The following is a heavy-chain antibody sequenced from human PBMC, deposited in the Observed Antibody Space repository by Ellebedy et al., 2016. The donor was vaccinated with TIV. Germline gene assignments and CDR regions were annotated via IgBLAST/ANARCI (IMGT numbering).Heavy chain of an antibody. V-gene: IGHV6-1*01. CDR3: ARANTYYFDF. D-gene: IGHD2-8*01. CDR2: TYYRSKWYY. CDR1: GDSVSRNSAA. J-gene: IGHJ4*02. Sequence: SQTLSLTXXIPGDSVSRNSAAWNWIRQSPSRGLEWLGRTYYRSKWYYDYAASVKSRITINPDTSKNQFSLQLNSVTPEDTALYYCARANTYYFDFWGQGTLVTVSS.